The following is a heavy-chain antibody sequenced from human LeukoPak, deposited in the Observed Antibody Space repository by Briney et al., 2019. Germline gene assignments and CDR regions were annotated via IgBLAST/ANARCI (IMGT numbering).Heavy chain of an antibody. CDR1: GVSISSGGYY. CDR3: ARVLSYGRRFDY. Sequence: PSETLSLTCTVSGVSISSGGYYWSWIRQHPGKGLEWIGYIYYSGSTYYNPSLKSRVTISVDTSKNQFSLKLSSVTAADTAVYYCARVLSYGRRFDYWGQGTLVTVSS. V-gene: IGHV4-31*03. CDR2: IYYSGST. D-gene: IGHD5-18*01. J-gene: IGHJ4*02.